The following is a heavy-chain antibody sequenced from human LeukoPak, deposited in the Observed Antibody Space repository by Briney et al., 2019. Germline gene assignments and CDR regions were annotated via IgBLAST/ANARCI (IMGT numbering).Heavy chain of an antibody. CDR3: AKAARRDDTFDI. D-gene: IGHD6-6*01. J-gene: IGHJ3*02. V-gene: IGHV3-9*01. Sequence: GRSLRLSCAASGFTFDDYAMHWVRQAPGKGLEWVSGISWNSGSIGYADSVKGRFTISRDNSKNTLYLQMNSLRAEDTAVYYCAKAARRDDTFDIWGQGTMVTVSS. CDR2: ISWNSGSI. CDR1: GFTFDDYA.